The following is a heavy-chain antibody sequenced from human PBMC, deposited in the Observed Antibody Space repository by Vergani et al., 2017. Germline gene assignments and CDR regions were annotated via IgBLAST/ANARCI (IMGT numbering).Heavy chain of an antibody. J-gene: IGHJ5*02. D-gene: IGHD3-3*01. CDR1: RFAFSDYY. CDR2: ISNSGNTI. CDR3: ASGSSGFFTLTSPNWFDP. Sequence: QGQLVESGGGLVKPGGSLRLSCAASRFAFSDYYMSWIRQAPGKGLEWISYISNSGNTINYADSVKGRFIVSRDNATKSLYLQMNSLRVEDTAVYDCASGSSGFFTLTSPNWFDPWGQGTLVTVS. V-gene: IGHV3-11*04.